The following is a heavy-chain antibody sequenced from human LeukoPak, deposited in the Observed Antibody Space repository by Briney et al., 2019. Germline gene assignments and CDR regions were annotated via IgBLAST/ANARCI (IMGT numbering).Heavy chain of an antibody. CDR1: GGSISSGDYY. CDR3: ARSWSGGGWLLGFFDY. D-gene: IGHD3-22*01. Sequence: SETLSLTCTVSGGSISSGDYYWSWIRQPPGKGLEWIGYIYYSGSTYYNPSPKSRVTISVDTSKNQLSLKLSSVTAADTAVYYCARSWSGGGWLLGFFDYWGQGTLVTVSS. CDR2: IYYSGST. J-gene: IGHJ4*02. V-gene: IGHV4-30-4*08.